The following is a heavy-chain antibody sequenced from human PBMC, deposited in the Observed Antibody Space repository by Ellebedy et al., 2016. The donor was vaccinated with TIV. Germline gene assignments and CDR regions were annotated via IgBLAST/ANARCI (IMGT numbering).Heavy chain of an antibody. CDR2: ISSSSSTI. D-gene: IGHD3-22*01. V-gene: IGHV3-48*01. J-gene: IGHJ4*02. CDR1: GFTFSSYS. CDR3: AREGRTYYYDSSGYDI. Sequence: GESLKISXAASGFTFSSYSMNWVRQAPGKGLEWVSYISSSSSTIYYADSVKGRFTISRDNAKNSLYLQMNSLRAEDTAVYYCAREGRTYYYDSSGYDIWGQGTLVTVSS.